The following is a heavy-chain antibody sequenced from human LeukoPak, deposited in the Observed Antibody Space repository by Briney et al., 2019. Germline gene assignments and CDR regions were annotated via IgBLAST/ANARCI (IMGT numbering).Heavy chain of an antibody. V-gene: IGHV3-23*01. CDR1: GFSFETNA. D-gene: IGHD5-18*01. CDR2: IGNTET. J-gene: IGHJ4*02. Sequence: GGSLRLSCATSGFSFETNAMSWVRQAPGKGLEWVATIGNTETFYADSVTGRFTISRDNSKNTVNLQMNRLRVEDTAIYYCAKDWIQFNRVFDCFDSWGQGTLVTVSS. CDR3: AKDWIQFNRVFDCFDS.